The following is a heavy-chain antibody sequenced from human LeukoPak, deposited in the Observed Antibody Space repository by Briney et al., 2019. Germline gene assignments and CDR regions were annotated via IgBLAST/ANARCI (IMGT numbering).Heavy chain of an antibody. CDR2: IKEDGSSQ. D-gene: IGHD6-19*01. CDR3: VKDSGWFHFDS. J-gene: IGHJ4*02. Sequence: GGSLRLSRVASGFTFSHSWMTWVRQAPGKGLEWVGHIKEDGSSQNYADSVKGRFTISRDNAKSSLHLQMNGLRAEGTAMYYCVKDSGWFHFDSWGQGTLVTVSS. V-gene: IGHV3-7*03. CDR1: GFTFSHSW.